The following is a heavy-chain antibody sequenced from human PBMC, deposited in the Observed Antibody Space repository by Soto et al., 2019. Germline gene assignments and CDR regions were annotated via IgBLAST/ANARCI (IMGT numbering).Heavy chain of an antibody. D-gene: IGHD3-16*01. CDR3: ARERGGTVPTSPYYYYYMDV. Sequence: GGSLRLSCAASGFTFSSYSMNWVRQAPGKGLEWVSSISSSSSYIYYAESVKGRFTISRDNAKNSLYLQINSLRAEDTAVYYCARERGGTVPTSPYYYYYMDVWGKGTTVTVSS. CDR1: GFTFSSYS. V-gene: IGHV3-21*01. J-gene: IGHJ6*03. CDR2: ISSSSSYI.